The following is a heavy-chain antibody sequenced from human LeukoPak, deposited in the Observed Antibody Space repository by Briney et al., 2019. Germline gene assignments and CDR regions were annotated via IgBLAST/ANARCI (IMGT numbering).Heavy chain of an antibody. D-gene: IGHD4-23*01. Sequence: SVTLSCKASGGTFSSYAISWVRQAPGQGLEWMGGIIPIFGTANYAQKFQGRVTITTDESTSTAYMELSSLRSEDTAVYYCASISGDYGGNSGRGYGGQGTLGTVSA. CDR2: IIPIFGTA. CDR1: GGTFSSYA. CDR3: ASISGDYGGNSGRGY. V-gene: IGHV1-69*05. J-gene: IGHJ4*02.